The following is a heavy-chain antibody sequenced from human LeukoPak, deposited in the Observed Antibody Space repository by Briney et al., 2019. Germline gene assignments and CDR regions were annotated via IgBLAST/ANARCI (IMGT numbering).Heavy chain of an antibody. CDR2: INFDSGGT. D-gene: IGHD4/OR15-4a*01. Sequence: ASVKVSCKASEYSFTGYNIYWMRQAPGQGLEWMGRINFDSGGTNSAQKFQGRVTMTRDTSVSTAYMELTRLISDDTAVYYCARLSMPDYYFDLWGQGAPVTVSS. CDR1: EYSFTGYN. J-gene: IGHJ4*02. CDR3: ARLSMPDYYFDL. V-gene: IGHV1-2*06.